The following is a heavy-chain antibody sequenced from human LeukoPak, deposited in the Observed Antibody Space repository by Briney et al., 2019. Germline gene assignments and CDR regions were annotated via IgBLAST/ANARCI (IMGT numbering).Heavy chain of an antibody. Sequence: GGSLRLSCAASGLTVSSNYMSWVRQAPGKGLEWVSVIYTGGTTYYADSVKGRFTISRDNSKNTLYLQMNSLRAEDTAVYYCARDVAAPGGVYFDYWGQGTLVTVSS. CDR1: GLTVSSNY. CDR3: ARDVAAPGGVYFDY. CDR2: IYTGGTT. D-gene: IGHD3-16*01. J-gene: IGHJ4*02. V-gene: IGHV3-66*01.